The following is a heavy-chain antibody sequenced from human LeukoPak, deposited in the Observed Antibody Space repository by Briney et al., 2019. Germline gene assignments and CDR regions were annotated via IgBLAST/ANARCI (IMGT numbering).Heavy chain of an antibody. CDR2: INPNSGGT. CDR3: AREAVYCSGGRCDDAFDI. J-gene: IGHJ3*02. Sequence: ASVKVSCKASGYTFTGYYMHWVRQAPGQGPEWMGWINPNSGGTNYAQKFQGRVTMTRDTSISTAYMELSRLRSDDTAVYYCAREAVYCSGGRCDDAFDIWGQGTMVTVSS. CDR1: GYTFTGYY. V-gene: IGHV1-2*02. D-gene: IGHD2-15*01.